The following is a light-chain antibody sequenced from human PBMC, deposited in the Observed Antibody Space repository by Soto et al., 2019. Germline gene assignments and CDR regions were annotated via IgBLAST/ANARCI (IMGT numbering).Light chain of an antibody. V-gene: IGKV3-15*01. CDR2: DVS. CDR1: QGVTTN. Sequence: IVMTQSPASLSVSPGGRVTLFCRAGQGVTTNFAWYQQKSGQSPRLIIYDVSTRATGVPARFSGTGSETDFTLTISGLQSEDSAVYFCQQYNNWPFSFGQGTRLEIK. J-gene: IGKJ5*01. CDR3: QQYNNWPFS.